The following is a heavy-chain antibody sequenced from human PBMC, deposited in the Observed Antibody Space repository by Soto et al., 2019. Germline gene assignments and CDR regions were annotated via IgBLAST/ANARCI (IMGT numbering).Heavy chain of an antibody. CDR3: ARGKRLDAFDI. CDR2: ISAYNGNT. V-gene: IGHV1-18*01. Sequence: ASVKISSTSCRYTLSSYGITGVRKAPGQGLEWMGWISAYNGNTNYAQKLQGRVTMTTDTSTSTAYMELRSLRSDDTAVYYCARGKRLDAFDIWGQGTMVTVSS. J-gene: IGHJ3*02. CDR1: RYTLSSYG.